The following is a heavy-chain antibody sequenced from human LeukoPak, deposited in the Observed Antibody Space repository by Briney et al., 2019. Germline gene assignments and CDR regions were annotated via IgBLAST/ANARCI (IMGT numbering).Heavy chain of an antibody. J-gene: IGHJ5*02. CDR1: GFTFSNAW. D-gene: IGHD3-22*01. CDR3: TTDPSSGYYYVSWFDP. V-gene: IGHV3-15*01. CDR2: IKSKTDGGTT. Sequence: SPRLSCASSGFTFSNAWMSWVRQAPGQGLEWVGRIKSKTDGGTTDYAAPVKGRFTISRDDSKNTLYLQMNSLKTEDTAVYYCTTDPSSGYYYVSWFDPWGQGTLVTVSS.